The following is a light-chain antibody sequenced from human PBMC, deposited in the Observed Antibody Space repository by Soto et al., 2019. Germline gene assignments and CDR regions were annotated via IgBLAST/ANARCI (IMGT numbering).Light chain of an antibody. CDR1: SSDIGSYNY. V-gene: IGLV2-14*03. Sequence: QSALTQPASVSGSPGQSITISCTGTSSDIGSYNYVSWYQQLPGKVPKLMIYGVSNRPSGVNNPFPGSQSCNTASLTISGLQAEDEADYYCSSYTFSSTLVVFGGGTKLTVL. CDR2: GVS. CDR3: SSYTFSSTLVV. J-gene: IGLJ2*01.